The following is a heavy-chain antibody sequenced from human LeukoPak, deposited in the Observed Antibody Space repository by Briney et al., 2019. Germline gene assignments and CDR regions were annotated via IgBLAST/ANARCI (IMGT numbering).Heavy chain of an antibody. V-gene: IGHV3-43*01. CDR2: ISWDGGST. J-gene: IGHJ6*02. D-gene: IGHD6-13*01. Sequence: GGSLRLSCAASGFTFDDYTMHWVRQAPGKGLEWVSLISWDGGSTYYADSVKGRFTISRDNSKNSLYLQMNSLRTEDTALYYCAKDMGSRGPAGRVPPYYYGMDVWGQGTTVTVSS. CDR1: GFTFDDYT. CDR3: AKDMGSRGPAGRVPPYYYGMDV.